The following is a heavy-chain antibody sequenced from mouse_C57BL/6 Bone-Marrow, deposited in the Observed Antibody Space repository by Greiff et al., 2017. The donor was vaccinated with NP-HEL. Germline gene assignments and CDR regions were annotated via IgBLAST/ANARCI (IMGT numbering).Heavy chain of an antibody. V-gene: IGHV5-6*02. J-gene: IGHJ1*03. CDR3: ANNWNWYFDV. CDR2: ISSGGSYT. CDR1: GFTFSSYG. Sequence: DVMLVESGGDLVKPGGSLKLSCAASGFTFSSYGMSWVRQTPDKRLEWVATISSGGSYTYYPDSVKGRFTISRDNAKNTLYLQMSSLKSEDTAMYYCANNWNWYFDVWGTGTTVTVSS. D-gene: IGHD4-1*01.